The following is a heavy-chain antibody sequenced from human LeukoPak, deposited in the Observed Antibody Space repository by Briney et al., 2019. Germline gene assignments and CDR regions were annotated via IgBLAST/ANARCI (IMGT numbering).Heavy chain of an antibody. CDR1: GGTFSSYA. Sequence: ASVKVSCKASGGTFSSYAISWVRQAPGQGLEWMGWINPNSGGTNYAQKFQGRVTMTRDTSISTAYMELSRLRSDDTAVYYCARDSRYSSSLYDYWGQGTLVTVSS. D-gene: IGHD6-6*01. V-gene: IGHV1-2*02. CDR3: ARDSRYSSSLYDY. CDR2: INPNSGGT. J-gene: IGHJ4*02.